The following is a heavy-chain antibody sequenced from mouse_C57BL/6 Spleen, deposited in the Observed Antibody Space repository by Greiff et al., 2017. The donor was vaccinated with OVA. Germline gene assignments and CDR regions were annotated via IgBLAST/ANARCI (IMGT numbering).Heavy chain of an antibody. D-gene: IGHD3-2*02. CDR2: IDPSDSET. J-gene: IGHJ4*01. CDR1: GYTFTSYW. Sequence: VQLQQPGAELVRPGSSVKLSCKASGYTFTSYWMHWVKQRPIQGLEWIGNIDPSDSETHYNQKFKDKATLTVDKSSSTAYMQLSSLTSEVSAVYYCARYSSGYAMDYWGQGTSVTVSS. V-gene: IGHV1-52*01. CDR3: ARYSSGYAMDY.